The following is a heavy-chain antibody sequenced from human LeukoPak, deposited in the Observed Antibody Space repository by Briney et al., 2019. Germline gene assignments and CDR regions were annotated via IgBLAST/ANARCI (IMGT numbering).Heavy chain of an antibody. CDR2: MNPNSGNT. V-gene: IGHV1-8*01. D-gene: IGHD6-19*01. CDR1: GYTFTSYD. J-gene: IGHJ6*02. CDR3: AREAGRDDYYYYGMDV. Sequence: ASEKVSCKASGYTFTSYDINWVRQATGQGLEWMGWMNPNSGNTGYAQKFQGRVTMTRNTSISTAYMELSSLRSEDTAVYYCAREAGRDDYYYYGMDVWGQGTTVTVSS.